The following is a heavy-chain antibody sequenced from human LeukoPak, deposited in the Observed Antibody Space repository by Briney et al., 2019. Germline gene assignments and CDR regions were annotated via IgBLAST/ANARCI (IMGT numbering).Heavy chain of an antibody. J-gene: IGHJ4*02. V-gene: IGHV1-69*05. Sequence: SVKVSCKASGGTFSSYAISWVRQAPGQGLEWMGGIIPIFGTANYAQKFQGRVTITTDESTSTAYMELSSLRSEDTAVYYCARVPHPSGYPYYFDYWGQGTLVTVSS. CDR1: GGTFSSYA. CDR3: ARVPHPSGYPYYFDY. CDR2: IIPIFGTA. D-gene: IGHD3-22*01.